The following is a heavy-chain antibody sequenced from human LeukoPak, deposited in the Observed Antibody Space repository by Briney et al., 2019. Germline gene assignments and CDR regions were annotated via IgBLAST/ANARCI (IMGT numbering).Heavy chain of an antibody. D-gene: IGHD2/OR15-2a*01. V-gene: IGHV3-48*01. CDR1: GFTFSSYS. Sequence: GGSLRLSCAASGFTFSSYSMNWVRQAPGKGLQWVSYISSSSTIYNADSVKGRFTISRDNAKNSLYLQMNSLRPEDTALYFCAIGADYCFPNWGQGTLVTVSS. J-gene: IGHJ4*02. CDR2: ISSSSTI. CDR3: AIGADYCFPN.